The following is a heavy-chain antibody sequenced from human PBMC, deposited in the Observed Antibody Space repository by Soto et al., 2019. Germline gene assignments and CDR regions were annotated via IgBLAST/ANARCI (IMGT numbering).Heavy chain of an antibody. D-gene: IGHD2-15*01. V-gene: IGHV3-33*01. CDR1: GFTFSSYG. CDR2: IWYDGSNK. J-gene: IGHJ4*02. CDR3: ASHCSGGSCYLTGFY. Sequence: QVQLVESGGGVVQPGRSLRLSCAASGFTFSSYGMHWVRQAPGKGLEWGAVIWYDGSNKYSADSGKGRFTISRDNSKNTLYLQMNSLRAEDTAVYYCASHCSGGSCYLTGFYWGQGTLVTVSS.